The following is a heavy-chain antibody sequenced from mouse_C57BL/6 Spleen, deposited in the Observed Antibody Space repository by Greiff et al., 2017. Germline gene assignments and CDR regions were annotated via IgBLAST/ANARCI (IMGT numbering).Heavy chain of an antibody. CDR2: IGTGGGT. CDR3: ARISFYGNYVDY. Sequence: VQLVESGPGLVAPSQSLSITCTVSGFSLTSYAISWVRQPPGKGLEWLGVIGTGGGTNYNSALKSRLSISKDNSKSQFFLKMNSLQTDDTARYYCARISFYGNYVDYWGQGTTLTVSS. V-gene: IGHV2-9-1*01. CDR1: GFSLTSYA. D-gene: IGHD2-1*01. J-gene: IGHJ2*01.